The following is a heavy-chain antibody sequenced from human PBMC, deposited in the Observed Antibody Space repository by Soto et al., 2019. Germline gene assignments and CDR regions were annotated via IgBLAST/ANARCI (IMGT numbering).Heavy chain of an antibody. Sequence: GGSLRLSCAASGFTFSSYAMHWVRQAPGKGLEWVAVISHDGSNKYYADSVKGRFTISRNNSKNTLNLQMNRLRAEDTAVYYCARDRFKVEMVAVAGLDYWGQGTLVTVSS. CDR1: GFTFSSYA. CDR2: ISHDGSNK. D-gene: IGHD6-19*01. CDR3: ARDRFKVEMVAVAGLDY. V-gene: IGHV3-30-3*01. J-gene: IGHJ4*02.